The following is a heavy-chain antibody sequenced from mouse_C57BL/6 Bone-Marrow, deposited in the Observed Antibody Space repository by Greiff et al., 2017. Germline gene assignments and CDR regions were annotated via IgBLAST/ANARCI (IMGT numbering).Heavy chain of an antibody. D-gene: IGHD3-2*02. J-gene: IGHJ4*01. CDR1: GYSFTDYN. V-gene: IGHV1-39*01. Sequence: EVQLQQSGPELVKPGASVQLSCKASGYSFTDYNMHWVKQSHGQSLEWIGVINPNYGTTSYNQKFKGKATLTVDQSSSTAYMQLNSLTSEDSAVYYCARSAQALFLYAMDYWGQGTSVTVSS. CDR3: ARSAQALFLYAMDY. CDR2: INPNYGTT.